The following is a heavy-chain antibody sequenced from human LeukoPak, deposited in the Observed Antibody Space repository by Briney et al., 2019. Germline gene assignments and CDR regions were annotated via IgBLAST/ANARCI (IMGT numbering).Heavy chain of an antibody. Sequence: PGGSLRLSCAASGFSFSSYEMNWVRQGPGKGLEWVSYISGSGTTIYDADSVKGRFTISRDNAKNSLYLHLNSLTAEDTAIYYCVRDETRSGAFDIWGQGTMVTVSS. V-gene: IGHV3-48*03. CDR1: GFSFSSYE. CDR2: ISGSGTTI. CDR3: VRDETRSGAFDI. D-gene: IGHD3-10*01. J-gene: IGHJ3*02.